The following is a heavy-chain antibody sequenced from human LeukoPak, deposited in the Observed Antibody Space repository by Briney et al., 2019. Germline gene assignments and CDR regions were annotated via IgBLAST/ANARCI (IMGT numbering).Heavy chain of an antibody. J-gene: IGHJ5*02. V-gene: IGHV3-33*05. CDR1: GFTFSSYG. CDR3: ARDYDFWGNNWFDP. D-gene: IGHD3/OR15-3a*01. CDR2: ISYDGRSK. Sequence: GGSLRLSCAASGFTFSSYGMHWVRQAPGRGLEWVAFISYDGRSKFNADSVKGRFTISRDNSKNTLYLQMNSLRAEDTAVYYCARDYDFWGNNWFDPWGQGTLVTVSS.